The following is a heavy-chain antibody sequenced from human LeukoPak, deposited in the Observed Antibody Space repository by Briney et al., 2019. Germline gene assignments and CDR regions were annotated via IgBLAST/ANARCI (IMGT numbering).Heavy chain of an antibody. CDR3: ARGPPYSTSPGLIGRWFDP. V-gene: IGHV3-53*01. CDR1: GFTVSTNY. D-gene: IGHD6-6*01. J-gene: IGHJ5*02. Sequence: GGSLRLSCAASGFTVSTNYMRWVRQAPGKGLEWVSVMQCGGSTYYADCVKGRSTIVRDSFKNTLYLQMNTLRAEDTAVYYWARGPPYSTSPGLIGRWFDPWGQGTLVTVSS. CDR2: MQCGGST.